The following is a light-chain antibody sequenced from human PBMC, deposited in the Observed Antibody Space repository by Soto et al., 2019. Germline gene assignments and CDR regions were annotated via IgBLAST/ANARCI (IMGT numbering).Light chain of an antibody. V-gene: IGLV2-14*01. J-gene: IGLJ1*01. CDR1: SSDVGGYKY. CDR3: CLYAVTFYV. Sequence: QSVLTQPASVSGSPGQSITISCTGTSSDVGGYKYVSWYQQHPGKAPKLLIYEVSNRPSGISNRFSASKSDNTASLTISGLRAEDEADYYCCLYAVTFYVFGTGTKDTVL. CDR2: EVS.